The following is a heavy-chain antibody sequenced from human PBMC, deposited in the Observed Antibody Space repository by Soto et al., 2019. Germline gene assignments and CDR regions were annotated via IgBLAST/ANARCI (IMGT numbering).Heavy chain of an antibody. D-gene: IGHD6-19*01. Sequence: QEQLVQSGAEVKRPGASVKVSCRASGYTFTSFNINWVRQAAGQGPEWIGWMNPVNGNAAFAREFQGRVTMTHDTATDTAYMEVGGLSSGDTAIYYCARAVGIAVTGLDLWGPGTLVTVSS. J-gene: IGHJ5*02. V-gene: IGHV1-8*01. CDR1: GYTFTSFN. CDR3: ARAVGIAVTGLDL. CDR2: MNPVNGNA.